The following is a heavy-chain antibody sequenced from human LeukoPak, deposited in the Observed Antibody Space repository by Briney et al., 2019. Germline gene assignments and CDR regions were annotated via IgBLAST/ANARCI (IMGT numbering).Heavy chain of an antibody. Sequence: KPSETLSLTCTVSGGSISSGSYYWSWIRQPAGKGLEWIGRIYTSGSTNYNPSLKSRITISVDTSKNQLSLKLSSVTAADTAVYYCARDSHYSNYYDYWGQGTLVTVSS. D-gene: IGHD4-11*01. CDR1: GGSISSGSYY. V-gene: IGHV4-61*02. CDR3: ARDSHYSNYYDY. CDR2: IYTSGST. J-gene: IGHJ4*02.